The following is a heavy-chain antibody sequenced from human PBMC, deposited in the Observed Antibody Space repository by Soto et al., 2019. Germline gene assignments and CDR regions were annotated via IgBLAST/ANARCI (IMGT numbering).Heavy chain of an antibody. CDR3: ARVKYSGSYYYFDY. CDR2: IKQDGSEK. V-gene: IGHV3-7*04. CDR1: GLTFISYW. J-gene: IGHJ4*02. D-gene: IGHD1-26*01. Sequence: PGGSLRPSCAASGLTFISYWMSWVRQAPGKGLEWVANIKQDGSEKYYVDSVKGRFTISRDNAKNSLYLQMNSLRAEDTAVYYCARVKYSGSYYYFDYWGQGTPVTVSS.